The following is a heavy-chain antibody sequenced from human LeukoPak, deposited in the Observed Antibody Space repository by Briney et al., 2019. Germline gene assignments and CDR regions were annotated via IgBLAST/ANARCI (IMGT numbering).Heavy chain of an antibody. CDR3: ARAPVLLWFGELLPDAFDI. CDR2: IYTSGSI. CDR1: GGSISRGSYY. Sequence: PSQTLSLTCTVSGGSISRGSYYWSWIRQPAGKGLEWIGRIYTSGSINYNPSLGSLVTISIDTSKNQFSLKLSSVTAADTAVYYCARAPVLLWFGELLPDAFDIWGQGTMVTVSS. D-gene: IGHD3-10*01. J-gene: IGHJ3*02. V-gene: IGHV4-61*02.